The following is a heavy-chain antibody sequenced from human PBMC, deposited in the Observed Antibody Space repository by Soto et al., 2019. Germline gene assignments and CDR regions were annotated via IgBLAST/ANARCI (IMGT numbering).Heavy chain of an antibody. Sequence: SETLSLTCTVSGGSISNADYYWSWIRQPPGKGLEWIGYIYYSGSTYYNPSLKSRVTISVDTCKNQFSLKLSSVTAADTAVYYCARVRSSSWYVDYWGQGTLVTVSS. V-gene: IGHV4-30-4*01. D-gene: IGHD6-13*01. CDR3: ARVRSSSWYVDY. CDR1: GGSISNADYY. CDR2: IYYSGST. J-gene: IGHJ4*02.